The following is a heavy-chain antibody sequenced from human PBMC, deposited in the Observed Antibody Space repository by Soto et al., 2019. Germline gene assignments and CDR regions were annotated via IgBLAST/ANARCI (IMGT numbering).Heavy chain of an antibody. Sequence: ASGKVSCKASGSTFTSYGISWVRQAPGQGLEWMGWISAYNGNTNYAQKLQGRVTMTTDTSTSTAYMELRSLRSDDTAVYYCARDRRIFWSGYPYYYGMDVWGQGTTVSVSS. CDR3: ARDRRIFWSGYPYYYGMDV. J-gene: IGHJ6*02. CDR2: ISAYNGNT. CDR1: GSTFTSYG. D-gene: IGHD3-3*01. V-gene: IGHV1-18*01.